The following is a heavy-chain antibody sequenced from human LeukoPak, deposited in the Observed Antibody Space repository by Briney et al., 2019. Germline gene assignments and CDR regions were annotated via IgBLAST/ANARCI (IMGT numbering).Heavy chain of an antibody. CDR1: GGSITTTNW. V-gene: IGHV4-4*02. J-gene: IGHJ2*01. CDR2: SGAT. Sequence: SGTLSLTCAVSGGSITTTNWWSWVRQPPGKGLEWISGATNYNPYLKSRVTISVDTSKNQFSLKLTSVTAADTAVYYCARQTSWYFDLWGRGTLVTVSS. CDR3: ARQTSWYFDL.